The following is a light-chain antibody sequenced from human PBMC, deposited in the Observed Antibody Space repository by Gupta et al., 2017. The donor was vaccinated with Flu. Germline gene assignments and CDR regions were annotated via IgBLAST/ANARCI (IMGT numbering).Light chain of an antibody. V-gene: IGKV3-15*01. CDR1: QSVSSN. CDR2: GAS. CDR3: QHKGA. J-gene: IGKJ1*01. Sequence: EIVMTQSPATLSVSPGERATLSCRASQSVSSNLAWYQQKPGQAPRLRIYGASTRATGITARFSGSGSGTEFTRTRRSMQSDDFEGNNGQHKGAFGQGTKVEIK.